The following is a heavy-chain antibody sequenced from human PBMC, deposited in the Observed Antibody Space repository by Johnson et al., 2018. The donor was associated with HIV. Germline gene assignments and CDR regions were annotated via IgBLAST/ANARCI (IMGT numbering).Heavy chain of an antibody. V-gene: IGHV3-30-3*01. J-gene: IGHJ3*02. CDR1: GFTFSSYA. D-gene: IGHD5-18*01. CDR2: ISYDGSNK. CDR3: ARAYTYGAFDI. Sequence: QVQLVESGGGVVQPGRSLRLSCAAYGFTFSSYAMHWVRQAPGKGLEWVAVISYDGSNKYYADSVKGRFTISRDNSKNTLYLQMNSLRAEDTAVYYCARAYTYGAFDIWGQGTMVTVSS.